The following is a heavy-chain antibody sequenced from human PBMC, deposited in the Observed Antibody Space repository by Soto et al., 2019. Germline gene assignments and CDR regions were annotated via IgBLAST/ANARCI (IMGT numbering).Heavy chain of an antibody. V-gene: IGHV3-7*03. CDR2: IKQDGSEK. Sequence: GGSLRLSCAASGFTFSSYWMSWVRQALGKGLEWVANIKQDGSEKYYVDSVKGRFTISRDNAKNSLYLQMNSLRAEDTAVYYCARELGYCSSTSCYTGYYYGMDVWGQGTTVTVSS. D-gene: IGHD2-2*02. CDR3: ARELGYCSSTSCYTGYYYGMDV. J-gene: IGHJ6*02. CDR1: GFTFSSYW.